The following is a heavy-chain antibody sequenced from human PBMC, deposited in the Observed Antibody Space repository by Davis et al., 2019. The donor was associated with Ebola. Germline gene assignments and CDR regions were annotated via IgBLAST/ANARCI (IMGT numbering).Heavy chain of an antibody. CDR1: GGSFSGYY. CDR3: ARGLTIFGVVTNYYYYYTDV. D-gene: IGHD3-3*01. CDR2: INHSGST. Sequence: PSETLSLTCAVYGGSFSGYYWSWIRQPPGKGLEWIGEINHSGSTNYNPSLKSRVTISVDTSKNQFSLKLSSVTAADTAVYYCARGLTIFGVVTNYYYYYTDVWGKGTTVTVSS. J-gene: IGHJ6*03. V-gene: IGHV4-34*01.